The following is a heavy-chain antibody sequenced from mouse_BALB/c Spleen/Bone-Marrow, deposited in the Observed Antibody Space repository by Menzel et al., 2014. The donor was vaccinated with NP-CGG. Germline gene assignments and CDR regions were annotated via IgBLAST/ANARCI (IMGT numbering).Heavy chain of an antibody. J-gene: IGHJ4*01. V-gene: IGHV1-69*02. Sequence: QVQLQQSGAEPVKPGASVKLSCKASGYTFTSYWMHWVKQRPGQGLGWIGEIDPSDSYTNYNQKFKGKATLTVDKSSSTAYMQLSSLTSEDSAVYFCARWLLRYYAMDDWGQGTSVTVSS. CDR1: GYTFTSYW. D-gene: IGHD2-3*01. CDR2: IDPSDSYT. CDR3: ARWLLRYYAMDD.